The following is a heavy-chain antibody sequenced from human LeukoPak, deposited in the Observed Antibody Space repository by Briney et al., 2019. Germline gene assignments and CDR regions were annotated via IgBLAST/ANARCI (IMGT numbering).Heavy chain of an antibody. CDR3: ARHKLGIAAPFDY. J-gene: IGHJ4*02. CDR2: IYYSGST. Sequence: SETLSLTCTVSGGSISSSSYSWGWIRQPPGKGLEWIGSIYYSGSTYYHPSLKSRVTISVDTSKNQFSLKLSSVTAADTAVSYCARHKLGIAAPFDYWGQGTLVTVSS. V-gene: IGHV4-39*01. CDR1: GGSISSSSYS. D-gene: IGHD6-25*01.